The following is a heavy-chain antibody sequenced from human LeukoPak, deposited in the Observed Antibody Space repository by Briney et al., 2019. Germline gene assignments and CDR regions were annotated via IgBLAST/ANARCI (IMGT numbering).Heavy chain of an antibody. V-gene: IGHV4-59*01. J-gene: IGHJ4*02. Sequence: SETLSLTCTVSGGSISSYYWSWIRQPPGKGLEWIGYIHYSGSTNYNPSLKSRVTISVDTSKNQFSLKLSSVTAADTAVYYCARSKVGFLFDYWGQGTLVTVSS. CDR1: GGSISSYY. CDR2: IHYSGST. D-gene: IGHD3-10*01. CDR3: ARSKVGFLFDY.